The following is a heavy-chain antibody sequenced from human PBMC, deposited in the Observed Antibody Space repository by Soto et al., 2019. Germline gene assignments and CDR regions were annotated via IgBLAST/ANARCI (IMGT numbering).Heavy chain of an antibody. CDR3: ATTLGAWFGELSFDY. CDR2: IYYSGST. J-gene: IGHJ4*02. CDR1: GGSISSYY. D-gene: IGHD3-10*01. V-gene: IGHV4-59*08. Sequence: PSETLSLTCSVSGGSISSYYWSWIRQPPGKGLEWIGYIYYSGSTNYNPSLKSRVTISVDMSKNQFSLKLSSVTAADTAVYYCATTLGAWFGELSFDYWGQGTLVTVS.